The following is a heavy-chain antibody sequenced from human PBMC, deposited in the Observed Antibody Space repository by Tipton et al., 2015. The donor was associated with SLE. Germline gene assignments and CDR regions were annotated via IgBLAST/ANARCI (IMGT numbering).Heavy chain of an antibody. CDR3: ARAPGLERSFYYYYYMDV. J-gene: IGHJ6*03. CDR2: IYSSGSA. V-gene: IGHV4-4*07. Sequence: TLSLTCTVSGGSISSYYWSWIRQPAGKGLEWIGRIYSSGSANYNPSLRSRVTISVDTSKNQFSLILSSVTAADTAVYYCARAPGLERSFYYYYYMDVWDKGTTVTVSS. CDR1: GGSISSYY. D-gene: IGHD1-1*01.